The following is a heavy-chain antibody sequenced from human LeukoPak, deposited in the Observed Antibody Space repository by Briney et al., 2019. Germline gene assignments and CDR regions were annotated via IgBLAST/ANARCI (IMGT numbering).Heavy chain of an antibody. J-gene: IGHJ4*02. Sequence: GGSLRLSCAASGFSFSTSWMTWVRQAPGKGLEWVANIKPDGSAKNYVGFVQGRFTISRDNTKNSVYLQMSSLRVEDTAVYFCARDVAYNAFDYWGQGTLVTVSS. CDR3: ARDVAYNAFDY. CDR2: IKPDGSAK. V-gene: IGHV3-7*01. D-gene: IGHD1-14*01. CDR1: GFSFSTSW.